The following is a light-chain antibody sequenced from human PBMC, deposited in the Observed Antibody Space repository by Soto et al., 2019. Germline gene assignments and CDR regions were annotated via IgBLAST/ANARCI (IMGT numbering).Light chain of an antibody. CDR3: QQYGDWPGA. CDR1: QSVGSK. J-gene: IGKJ4*01. V-gene: IGKV3D-15*01. CDR2: DAS. Sequence: EIVMTQSPPTLSVSPGERATLSCRASQSVGSKLAWYQQRPGQAPRVLIYDASNRATGIPARFSGSGAGTEFSLTISSLQSEDFAVYSCQQYGDWPGAFGGGTKVDIK.